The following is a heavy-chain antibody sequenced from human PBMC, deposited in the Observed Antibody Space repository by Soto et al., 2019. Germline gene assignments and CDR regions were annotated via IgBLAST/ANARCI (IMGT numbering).Heavy chain of an antibody. Sequence: EVQLVESGGGLVQPGRSLRLSCAASGFTFNDYAMHWVRQAPGKGLEWVSGISWNSGTIGYAASVKGRFTISRDNAKNSLYLQMNSLRAEDTALYHCAKDIAPYCSSTSCYSKYELYYNFYGMDVWGQGTTVTVSS. CDR2: ISWNSGTI. V-gene: IGHV3-9*01. D-gene: IGHD2-2*01. J-gene: IGHJ6*02. CDR1: GFTFNDYA. CDR3: AKDIAPYCSSTSCYSKYELYYNFYGMDV.